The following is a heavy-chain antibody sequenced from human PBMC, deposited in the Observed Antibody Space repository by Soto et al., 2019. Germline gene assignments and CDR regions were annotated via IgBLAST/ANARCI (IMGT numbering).Heavy chain of an antibody. CDR2: IKQDGSEK. CDR1: GFTFSSYW. CDR3: ARDVPPPLRCWEWLSHNWFDP. J-gene: IGHJ5*02. V-gene: IGHV3-7*01. Sequence: EVQLVESGGGLVQPGGSLRLSCAASGFTFSSYWMSWVRQAPGKGLEWVANIKQDGSEKYYVDSVKGRFTISRDNAKNSLYLQMNSLRAEDTAVYYCARDVPPPLRCWEWLSHNWFDPWGQGTLVTGSS. D-gene: IGHD3-3*01.